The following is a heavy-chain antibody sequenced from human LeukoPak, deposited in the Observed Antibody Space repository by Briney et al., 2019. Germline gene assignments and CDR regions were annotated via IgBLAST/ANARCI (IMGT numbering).Heavy chain of an antibody. D-gene: IGHD6-19*01. Sequence: SETLSLTCTVSGGSISRSSYYWGWIRQPPGKGLEWIGSIYYSGSTYYNPSLKSRVTISVDTSKNQFSLRLSSVTAADTAVYYCAKLIAVAAPFDYWGQGTLVTVSS. CDR3: AKLIAVAAPFDY. CDR2: IYYSGST. CDR1: GGSISRSSYY. V-gene: IGHV4-39*01. J-gene: IGHJ4*02.